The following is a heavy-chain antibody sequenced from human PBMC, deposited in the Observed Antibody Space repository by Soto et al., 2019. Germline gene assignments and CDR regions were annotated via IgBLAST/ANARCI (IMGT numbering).Heavy chain of an antibody. CDR2: IIPIFGTA. J-gene: IGHJ4*02. CDR3: ARSHIVVVVAASLGGLDY. V-gene: IGHV1-69*01. D-gene: IGHD2-15*01. Sequence: QVQLVQSGAEVKKPGSSVKVSCKASGGTFSSYAISWVRQAPGQGLEWMGGIIPIFGTANYAQKFQGRVTITADESTSPAYMELSSLRSEDTGVYYCARSHIVVVVAASLGGLDYWGKGTLVTVSS. CDR1: GGTFSSYA.